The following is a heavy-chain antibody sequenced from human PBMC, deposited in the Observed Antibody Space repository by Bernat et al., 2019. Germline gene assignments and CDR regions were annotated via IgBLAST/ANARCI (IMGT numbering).Heavy chain of an antibody. CDR3: ARGSGDDSGSYGDPMDV. CDR2: IIPIFGTA. CDR1: GGTFSSYA. J-gene: IGHJ6*04. D-gene: IGHD3-10*01. V-gene: IGHV1-69*01. Sequence: QVQLVQSGAEVKKPGSSVKVSCKASGGTFSSYAISWVRQAPGQGLEWMGGIIPIFGTANYAQKFEGRVTITADESTSTAYMELSSLRSEDTAVYYCARGSGDDSGSYGDPMDVWGKGTTVTVSS.